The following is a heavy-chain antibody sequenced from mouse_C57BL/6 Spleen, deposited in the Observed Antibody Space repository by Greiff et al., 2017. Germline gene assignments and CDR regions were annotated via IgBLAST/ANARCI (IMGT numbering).Heavy chain of an antibody. J-gene: IGHJ4*01. Sequence: VQLQQSGPELVKPGASVKMSCKASGYTFTDYNMHWVKQSHGKSLEWIGYINPNNGGTSYNQKFKGKATLTVNKSSSTAYMELRRLTSEDSAVYYCARGGYYGSSYGMDYWGQGTSVTVSS. V-gene: IGHV1-22*01. D-gene: IGHD1-1*01. CDR1: GYTFTDYN. CDR3: ARGGYYGSSYGMDY. CDR2: INPNNGGT.